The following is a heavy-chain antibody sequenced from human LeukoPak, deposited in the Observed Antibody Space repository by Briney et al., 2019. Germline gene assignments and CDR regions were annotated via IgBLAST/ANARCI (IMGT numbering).Heavy chain of an antibody. CDR2: ISSSSSYI. J-gene: IGHJ3*02. Sequence: PGGSLTLSCAASGFTFSSYSMNWVRQAPGKGLEWVSSISSSSSYIYYADSVKVRFTISRDNAKNSLYLQMNSLRAEDTAVYYCARAAPDTAYAFDIWGQGTMVTVSS. D-gene: IGHD5-18*01. V-gene: IGHV3-21*01. CDR3: ARAAPDTAYAFDI. CDR1: GFTFSSYS.